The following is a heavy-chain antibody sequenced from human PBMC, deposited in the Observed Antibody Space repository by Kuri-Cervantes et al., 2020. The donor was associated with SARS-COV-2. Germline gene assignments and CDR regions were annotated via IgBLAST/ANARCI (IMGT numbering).Heavy chain of an antibody. CDR3: ARSYSGYANWNNWFDP. CDR1: GFTFDDYA. CDR2: ISWNSGSI. Sequence: GGSLRLSCAASGFTFDDYAMHWVRQAPGKGLEWVSGISWNSGSIGYADSVKGRFTISRDNSKNTLYLQMNSLRAEDTAVYYCARSYSGYANWNNWFDPWGQGNLVNVSS. J-gene: IGHJ5*02. D-gene: IGHD5-12*01. V-gene: IGHV3-9*01.